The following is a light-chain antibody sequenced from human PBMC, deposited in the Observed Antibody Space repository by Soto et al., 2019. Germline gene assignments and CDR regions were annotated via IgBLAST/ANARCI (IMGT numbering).Light chain of an antibody. CDR2: QDS. J-gene: IGLJ2*01. Sequence: SYELTQPPSVSVSPGQTASITCSGGKLGDKYACWYQQKPGQSPVLVIYQDSKRPSGIPERFSGSNSGNTATLTISGTQAMYGAGYYCQAWDSSTHVVFGGGTKLTVL. CDR1: KLGDKY. CDR3: QAWDSSTHVV. V-gene: IGLV3-1*01.